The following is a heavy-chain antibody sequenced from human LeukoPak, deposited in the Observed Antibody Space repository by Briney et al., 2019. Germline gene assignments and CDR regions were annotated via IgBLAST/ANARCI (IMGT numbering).Heavy chain of an antibody. CDR1: GDIFSSYA. J-gene: IGHJ4*02. CDR2: IIPMFGIT. Sequence: SVKVSCKASGDIFSSYAFSWVRQAPGQGLEWMGGIIPMFGITNYAQKFQGRVTITADESTRTAYMELSSLRSEDTAVYYCARARHYYDSSGYPNFDYWGQGTLVTVSS. CDR3: ARARHYYDSSGYPNFDY. D-gene: IGHD3-22*01. V-gene: IGHV1-69*01.